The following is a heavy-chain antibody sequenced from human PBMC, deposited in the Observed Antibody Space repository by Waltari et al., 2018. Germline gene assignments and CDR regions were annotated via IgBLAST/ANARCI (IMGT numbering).Heavy chain of an antibody. Sequence: DVYLAESGGGLVQPGGSLRPSCAASGFDLGMSSMSWVRQAPGKGLEWVANIKFDGTGQYYLDSVAGRFTISRDNTKNSLYLQMDRLRDDDTAVYYCARGSADFVRFWDSWGQGTLVTVSS. J-gene: IGHJ4*02. V-gene: IGHV3-7*03. D-gene: IGHD3-10*01. CDR1: GFDLGMSS. CDR2: IKFDGTGQ. CDR3: ARGSADFVRFWDS.